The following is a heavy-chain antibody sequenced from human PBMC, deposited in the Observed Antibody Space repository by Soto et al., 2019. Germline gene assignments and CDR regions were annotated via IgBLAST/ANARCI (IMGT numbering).Heavy chain of an antibody. D-gene: IGHD3-3*01. CDR3: RVTIFGVVITRDY. CDR2: IRSKAYGGTT. CDR1: GFTCGDYA. V-gene: IGHV3-49*03. J-gene: IGHJ4*02. Sequence: GGFQRLSCTASGFTCGDYAISWFRQAPGKGLEWVGFIRSKAYGGTTEYAASVKGRFTISRDDSKSIAYLQMNSLKTEDTAVYYCRVTIFGVVITRDYWGQGTLVTVSS.